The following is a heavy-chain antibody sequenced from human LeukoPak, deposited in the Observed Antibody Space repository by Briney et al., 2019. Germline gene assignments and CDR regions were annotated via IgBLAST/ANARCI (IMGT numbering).Heavy chain of an antibody. D-gene: IGHD2-2*01. V-gene: IGHV3-23*01. Sequence: GGSLRLSFAASGFTFSSYAMTWVRQAPGKGLEWVSGISGSGGSTYYADSVKGRFTISRDNSKNTLHLQMNSLRAEDTAVYYCAIGLGVLFPAATYFSYWGQGTLVTVSS. J-gene: IGHJ4*02. CDR3: AIGLGVLFPAATYFSY. CDR2: ISGSGGST. CDR1: GFTFSSYA.